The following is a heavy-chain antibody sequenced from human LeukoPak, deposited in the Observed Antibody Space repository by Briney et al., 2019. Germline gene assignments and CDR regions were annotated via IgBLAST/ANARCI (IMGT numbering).Heavy chain of an antibody. J-gene: IGHJ4*02. CDR2: INHSGST. CDR3: GRVANYSFDY. CDR1: GGSFSGYY. V-gene: IGHV4-34*01. Sequence: SETLSLTCAVYGGSFSGYYWSWIRQPPGKGLEWIGEINHSGSTNYNPSLKSRVTISVDTSKNQFSLKLSSVTAADTAVYYCGRVANYSFDYWCQGTLVTVSS.